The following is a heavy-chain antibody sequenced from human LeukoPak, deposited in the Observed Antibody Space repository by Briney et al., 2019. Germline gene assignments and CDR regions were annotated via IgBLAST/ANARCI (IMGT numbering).Heavy chain of an antibody. CDR1: GFTFSSYW. V-gene: IGHV3-74*01. J-gene: IGHJ4*02. CDR2: INSDGSST. CDR3: ARRSYGGNPDY. Sequence: GGSLRLSCAASGFTFSSYWMHWVRHAPGKGLVWVSRINSDGSSTSYADSVKRRFTISRDNAKNTLYLQMNSLRAEDAAVYYCARRSYGGNPDYWGQGTLVTVSS. D-gene: IGHD4-23*01.